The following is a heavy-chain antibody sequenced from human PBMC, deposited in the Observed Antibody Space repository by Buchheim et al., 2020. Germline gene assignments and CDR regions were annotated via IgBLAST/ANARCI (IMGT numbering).Heavy chain of an antibody. D-gene: IGHD2-15*01. V-gene: IGHV3-15*01. Sequence: EVQLVESGGGSVKPGESLRLSCGGSGFDFSDAWMNWVRQAPGKGLEWVGRIRSNTHGATTDYGAPVTGRFTISRDDSKNTVYLHMSSLKTEDTAVYYCTTDMAGGSRSIDYWGQGTL. J-gene: IGHJ4*02. CDR2: IRSNTHGATT. CDR1: GFDFSDAW. CDR3: TTDMAGGSRSIDY.